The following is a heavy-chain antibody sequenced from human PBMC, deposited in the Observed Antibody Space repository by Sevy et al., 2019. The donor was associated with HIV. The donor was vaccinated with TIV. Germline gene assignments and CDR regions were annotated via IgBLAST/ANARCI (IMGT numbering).Heavy chain of an antibody. J-gene: IGHJ6*02. CDR1: GFTFSSYW. CDR3: ARGGPLMDAALIPWGMDV. V-gene: IGHV3-7*01. Sequence: GGSLRLSCAASGFTFSSYWMNWVRQAPGKGLEWVANIKQGGNEKYYVASVKGRFTLSRDNAKNSVSLQMNSLRAEDTAVYYCARGGPLMDAALIPWGMDVWGQGTTVTVSS. CDR2: IKQGGNEK. D-gene: IGHD5-18*01.